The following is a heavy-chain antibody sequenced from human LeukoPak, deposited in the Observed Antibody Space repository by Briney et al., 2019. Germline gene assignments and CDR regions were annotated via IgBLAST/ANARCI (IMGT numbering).Heavy chain of an antibody. CDR2: ISGSGSST. V-gene: IGHV3-23*01. J-gene: IGHJ4*02. Sequence: PGGSLRLSCAASGFTFTNHAMSWVRQAPGKGLEWVSGISGSGSSTDYADSVRGRFTIFKDNSKNTLYLQMSSLRAEDTAVYFCARSDSSVITCYVLDCWGRGTLVTVSS. CDR1: GFTFTNHA. D-gene: IGHD2-2*01. CDR3: ARSDSSVITCYVLDC.